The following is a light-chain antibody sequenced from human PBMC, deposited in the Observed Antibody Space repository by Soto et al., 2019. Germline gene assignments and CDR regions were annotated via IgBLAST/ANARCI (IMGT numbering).Light chain of an antibody. Sequence: QSVLTQPASVSGSPGQSITISCTGTSSDVGSYNLVSWYQQHPGQAPKLMIYEGSKRPSGVSNRFSGSKSGNTASLTISGLQAEDEADYYCCSYAGSSTLVFGTGTKLTVL. CDR2: EGS. CDR3: CSYAGSSTLV. J-gene: IGLJ1*01. CDR1: SSDVGSYNL. V-gene: IGLV2-23*01.